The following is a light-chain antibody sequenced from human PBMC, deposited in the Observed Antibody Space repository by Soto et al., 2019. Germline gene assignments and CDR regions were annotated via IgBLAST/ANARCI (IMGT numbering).Light chain of an antibody. CDR1: QSVDSN. CDR3: KQYNNWWT. J-gene: IGKJ1*01. V-gene: IGKV3-15*01. Sequence: EILMTPSPATLSVSPVERATLSCRASQSVDSNLAWYQQTPGQAPRLLIYGASTRATGISARFSGSGSGTEFTLTISSLQSEDFGVYYCKQYNNWWTFGQGTKGDIK. CDR2: GAS.